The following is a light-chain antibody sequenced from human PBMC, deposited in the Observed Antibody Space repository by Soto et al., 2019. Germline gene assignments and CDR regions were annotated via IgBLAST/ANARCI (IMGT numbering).Light chain of an antibody. J-gene: IGKJ5*01. CDR2: TVS. V-gene: IGKV1-39*01. CDR1: QSISNY. Sequence: DIQMTQSPSSLSASVGDRVTITCRASQSISNYLNWYQQKPGKAPNLLLHTVSRLQSGVPSRFSGGGSGTEFSLTITGLQPEDSATYYCQYLNGVPTITFGQGTRLEIK. CDR3: QYLNGVPTIT.